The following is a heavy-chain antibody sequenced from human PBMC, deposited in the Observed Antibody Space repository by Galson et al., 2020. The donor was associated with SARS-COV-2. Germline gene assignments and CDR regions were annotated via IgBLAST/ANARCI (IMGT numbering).Heavy chain of an antibody. J-gene: IGHJ6*02. Sequence: ETSEPLSLTCSVSDVSMTSYYWSWIRQPPGKGLEWIGYISYSGRTNYNPTLRSRVTILVDLSKKQFSLKLSSVTAADTAVYYCARDPAPLYGDNYYYGMDVWGRGTAVIVSS. CDR1: DVSMTSYY. CDR2: ISYSGRT. CDR3: ARDPAPLYGDNYYYGMDV. D-gene: IGHD4-17*01. V-gene: IGHV4-59*01.